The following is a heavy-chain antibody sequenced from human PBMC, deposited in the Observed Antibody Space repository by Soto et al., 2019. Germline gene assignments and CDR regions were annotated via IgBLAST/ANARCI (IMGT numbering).Heavy chain of an antibody. CDR1: GFTFSNAW. V-gene: IGHV3-15*07. J-gene: IGHJ6*02. CDR3: TTDPLYNFWSGKGYYYYYGMDV. CDR2: IKSKTDGGTT. D-gene: IGHD3-3*01. Sequence: PGGSLRLSCAASGFTFSNAWMNWVRQAPGKGLEWVGRIKSKTDGGTTDYAAPVKGRFTISRDDSKNTLYLQMNSLKTEDSAVYYCTTDPLYNFWSGKGYYYYYGMDVWGQGTTVTVSS.